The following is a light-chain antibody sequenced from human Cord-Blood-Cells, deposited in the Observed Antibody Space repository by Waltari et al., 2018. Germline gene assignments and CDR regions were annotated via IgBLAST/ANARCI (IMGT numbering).Light chain of an antibody. CDR2: DAS. Sequence: EILLTQSPATLSLSPGERATLSCRASQSVSSYLAWYQQKPGQAPRLLIYDASNRATGIPVRFSGSGSGTDFSLCISRLEPEDFAVYCCQQRSNWITFGQGTRLEIK. J-gene: IGKJ5*01. V-gene: IGKV3-11*01. CDR3: QQRSNWIT. CDR1: QSVSSY.